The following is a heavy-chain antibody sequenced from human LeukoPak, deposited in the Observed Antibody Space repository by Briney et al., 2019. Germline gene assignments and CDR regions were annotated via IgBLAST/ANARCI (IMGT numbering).Heavy chain of an antibody. Sequence: AASVKVSCKASGYTFTSYDINWVRQATGQGLEWMGWMNPSSGDTGYAPKFQGRVTMTRNTSISTAYMELSSLRSEDTAVYYCAKGAWELLGYFDYWGQGTLVTVSS. J-gene: IGHJ4*02. D-gene: IGHD1-26*01. V-gene: IGHV1-8*01. CDR1: GYTFTSYD. CDR2: MNPSSGDT. CDR3: AKGAWELLGYFDY.